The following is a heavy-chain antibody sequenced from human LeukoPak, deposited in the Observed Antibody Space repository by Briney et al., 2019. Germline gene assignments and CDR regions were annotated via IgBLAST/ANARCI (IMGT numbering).Heavy chain of an antibody. D-gene: IGHD6-13*01. CDR3: ARAGSSWSFDY. V-gene: IGHV4-59*02. J-gene: IGHJ4*02. CDR2: IYYTGNI. Sequence: PSETLSLICTVSGDSVSSYYWSWIRQPPGKGLEWIAYIYYTGNITYNPSLKSRVTISVDTSKNQFSLNLTSVTAADTAVYYCARAGSSWSFDYWGQGTLVTVSS. CDR1: GDSVSSYY.